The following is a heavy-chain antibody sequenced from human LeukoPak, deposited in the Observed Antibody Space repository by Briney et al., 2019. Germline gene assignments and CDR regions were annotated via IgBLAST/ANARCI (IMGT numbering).Heavy chain of an antibody. CDR3: ATGGPPLGYFDY. J-gene: IGHJ4*02. V-gene: IGHV1-46*01. CDR1: GGTFSSYA. CDR2: INPSGGST. Sequence: ASVKVSCKASGGTFSSYAISWVRQAPGQGLEWMGIINPSGGSTSYAQKFQGRVTMTRDTSTSTVYMELSSLRSEDTAVYYCATGGPPLGYFDYWGQGTLVTVSS. D-gene: IGHD3-16*01.